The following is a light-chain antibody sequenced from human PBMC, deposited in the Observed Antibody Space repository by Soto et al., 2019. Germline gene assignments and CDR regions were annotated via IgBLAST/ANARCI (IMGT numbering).Light chain of an antibody. CDR2: AAS. V-gene: IGKV1-27*01. CDR3: QKYSSVPV. Sequence: DIQMTQSPTSLSASVGDRVTITCRASQDISNFVAWYQQKPGKAPKLLIYAASTLQSGVPSRFSGSGSGTDFTLIINSMQPEDVATYSCQKYSSVPVFGPGTKVEIK. J-gene: IGKJ3*01. CDR1: QDISNF.